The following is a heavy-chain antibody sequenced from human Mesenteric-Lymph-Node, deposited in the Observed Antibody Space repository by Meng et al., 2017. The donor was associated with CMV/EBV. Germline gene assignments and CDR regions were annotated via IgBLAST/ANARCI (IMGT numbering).Heavy chain of an antibody. CDR1: GYTFTSYD. D-gene: IGHD5-18*01. J-gene: IGHJ4*02. CDR2: MNPNSGNT. CDR3: ARGSIGLGYSYVDY. Sequence: ASVKVSCKASGYTFTSYDINWVRQATGQGLEWMGWMNPNSGNTGYAQKFQGRVTITRNTSISTAYMALSSLRSEDTAVYYCARGSIGLGYSYVDYWGQGTLVTVSS. V-gene: IGHV1-8*03.